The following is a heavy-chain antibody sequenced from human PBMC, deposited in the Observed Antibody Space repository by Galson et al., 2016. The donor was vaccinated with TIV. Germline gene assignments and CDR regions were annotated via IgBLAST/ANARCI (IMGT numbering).Heavy chain of an antibody. CDR2: IYYSGST. Sequence: TLSLTCNVSGGSISNGGYFWSWIRLHPGKGLEWIGNIYYSGSTYYNPSLKSRVTISVDTSQNQFSLILRSVTAADTAVYCCARWADSGSYYDYFQDWGQGTLVTVSS. D-gene: IGHD1-26*01. CDR1: GGSISNGGYF. V-gene: IGHV4-31*03. CDR3: ARWADSGSYYDYFQD. J-gene: IGHJ1*01.